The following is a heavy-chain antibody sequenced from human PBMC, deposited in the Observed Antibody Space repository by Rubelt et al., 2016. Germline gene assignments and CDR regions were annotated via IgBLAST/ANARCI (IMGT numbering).Heavy chain of an antibody. Sequence: QVQLQQWGAGLLKPSETLSLTCAVYGGSFSGYYWSWIRQPPGKGLEWIGEINHSGSTNYNPSLKSCVTISVDTSKNQFSLKLSFVTAADTAVYYCARAYSSSSVNAYYWGQGTLVTVSS. CDR3: ARAYSSSSVNAYY. CDR2: INHSGST. CDR1: GGSFSGYY. J-gene: IGHJ4*02. V-gene: IGHV4-34*01. D-gene: IGHD6-6*01.